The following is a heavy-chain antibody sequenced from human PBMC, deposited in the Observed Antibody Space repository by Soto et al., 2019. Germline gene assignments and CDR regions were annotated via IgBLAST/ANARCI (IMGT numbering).Heavy chain of an antibody. CDR2: INHSGST. CDR3: ARGRRSYGSRTYYYYGMDV. CDR1: GGSFSGYY. Sequence: SETLSLTCAVYGGSFSGYYLSWIRQPPGKGLEWIGEINHSGSTNYNPSLKSRVTISVDTSKNQFSLKLSSVTAADTAVYYCARGRRSYGSRTYYYYGMDVWGQGTTVTVSS. V-gene: IGHV4-34*01. D-gene: IGHD5-18*01. J-gene: IGHJ6*02.